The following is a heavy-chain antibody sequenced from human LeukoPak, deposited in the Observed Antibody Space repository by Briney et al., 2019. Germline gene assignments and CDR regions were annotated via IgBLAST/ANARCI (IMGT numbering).Heavy chain of an antibody. Sequence: SQTLSLTCAISGDSVSSNSAAWTWIRQSPSRGLEWLGRTYYRSKWSDDYAVSVKSRITINPDTSKNQFSLHLNSVTPEDTAVYYCARGRATTIANYYYYYIDVWGEGTTVTVSS. J-gene: IGHJ6*03. CDR2: TYYRSKWSD. D-gene: IGHD5-24*01. CDR3: ARGRATTIANYYYYYIDV. CDR1: GDSVSSNSAA. V-gene: IGHV6-1*01.